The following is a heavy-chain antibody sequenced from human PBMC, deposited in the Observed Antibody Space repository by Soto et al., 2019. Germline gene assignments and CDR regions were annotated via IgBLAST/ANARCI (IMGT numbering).Heavy chain of an antibody. D-gene: IGHD6-19*01. CDR3: ARVSGWRYYYYYGMDV. CDR1: GYSFTSYW. J-gene: IGHJ6*02. CDR2: IYPGDSDT. Sequence: GESLKISCKGSGYSFTSYWSGWVRQMPGKGLEWMGIIYPGDSDTRYSPSFQGQVTISADKSISTAYLQWSSLKASDTAMYYCARVSGWRYYYYYGMDVWGQGTTVTVSS. V-gene: IGHV5-51*01.